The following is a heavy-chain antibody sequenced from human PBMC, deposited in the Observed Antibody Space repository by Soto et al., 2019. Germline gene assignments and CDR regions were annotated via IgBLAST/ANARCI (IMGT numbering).Heavy chain of an antibody. V-gene: IGHV1-2*02. CDR3: SRAAPLRYSGYALDH. CDR2: INPNSGAT. Sequence: QVQLVSSGAEVKKPGASVKVSCRASGYTFTDYYIHWVRQAPGQGLQWVGWINPNSGATEDAQEFQGKVTMAGGPSIRTVVLGVTKLGSDDTALYFFSRAAPLRYSGYALDHWGQGTRVTVST. CDR1: GYTFTDYY. J-gene: IGHJ4*02. D-gene: IGHD5-12*01.